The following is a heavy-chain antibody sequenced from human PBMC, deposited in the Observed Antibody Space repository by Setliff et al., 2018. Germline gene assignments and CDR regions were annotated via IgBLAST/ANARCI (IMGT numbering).Heavy chain of an antibody. CDR2: ISSSSSYI. Sequence: GGSLRLSCAASGFTFSSYSMNWVRQAPGKGLEWVSSISSSSSYIHYADSVKGRFTISRDNAKNSLYLQMNSLRAEDTAVYYCARDKLRFLENWSDPWGQGTLVTVSS. CDR1: GFTFSSYS. D-gene: IGHD3-3*01. V-gene: IGHV3-21*01. J-gene: IGHJ5*02. CDR3: ARDKLRFLENWSDP.